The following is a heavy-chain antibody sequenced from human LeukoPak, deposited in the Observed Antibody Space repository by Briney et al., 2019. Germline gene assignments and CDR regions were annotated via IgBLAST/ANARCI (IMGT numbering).Heavy chain of an antibody. J-gene: IGHJ4*02. D-gene: IGHD3-3*01. CDR1: GITFSSYW. CDR2: INTQGTYT. V-gene: IGHV3-74*01. Sequence: GGSPRLSCAVSGITFSSYWMHWVRQDPGRGLLWVSRINTQGTYTNYADSVKGRFTISRDNAKSSLYLQMNSLRAEDTAVYYCARASITILGVARNHADYWGQGTLVTVSS. CDR3: ARASITILGVARNHADY.